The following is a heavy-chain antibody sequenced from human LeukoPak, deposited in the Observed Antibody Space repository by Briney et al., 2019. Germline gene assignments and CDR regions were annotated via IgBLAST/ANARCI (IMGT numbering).Heavy chain of an antibody. J-gene: IGHJ4*02. CDR3: AREGPGYCSSTSCYTGFDY. D-gene: IGHD2-2*02. CDR1: GGSINNYY. V-gene: IGHV4-4*07. Sequence: PSETLSLTCTVSGGSINNYYWSWIRQPAGKGLEWIGRIYTSGSTNYNPSLKSRVTMSVDTSKNQFSLKLSSVTAADTAVYYCAREGPGYCSSTSCYTGFDYWGQGTLVTVSS. CDR2: IYTSGST.